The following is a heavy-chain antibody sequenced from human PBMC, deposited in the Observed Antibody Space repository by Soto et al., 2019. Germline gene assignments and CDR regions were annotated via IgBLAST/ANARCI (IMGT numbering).Heavy chain of an antibody. Sequence: QLQLQESGPGLVKPSETLSLTCSVSGGSLSSSSYYWGWIRQPPGKGLEWIGSIYYSGSTYYNPSLKSRVTISVATSKNQFSLKLRSVTAADTAVYYCARLTTWSGYYSYYYYYMDVWGKGTTVTVSS. CDR2: IYYSGST. D-gene: IGHD3-3*01. CDR3: ARLTTWSGYYSYYYYYMDV. CDR1: GGSLSSSSYY. J-gene: IGHJ6*03. V-gene: IGHV4-39*01.